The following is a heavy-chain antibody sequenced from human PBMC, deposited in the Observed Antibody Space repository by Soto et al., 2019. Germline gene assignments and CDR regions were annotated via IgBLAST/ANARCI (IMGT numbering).Heavy chain of an antibody. J-gene: IGHJ4*02. CDR1: GCSISNYY. CDR3: ARLSYSSGWLDY. V-gene: IGHV4-59*08. Sequence: PSETLSLTCTFSGCSISNYYWSLIRQPPGKGLEHIGYIYYSGSTNYNPSLKSRVTISVDTSKNQFSLKLNSVTAADTAVYYCARLSYSSGWLDYWGQGTLVTVSS. CDR2: IYYSGST. D-gene: IGHD6-19*01.